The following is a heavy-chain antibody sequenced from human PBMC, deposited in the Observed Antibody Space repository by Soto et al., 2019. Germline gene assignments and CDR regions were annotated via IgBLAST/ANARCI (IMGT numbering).Heavy chain of an antibody. CDR2: IHTGNGNT. CDR3: AISLRLGESFDY. J-gene: IGHJ4*02. D-gene: IGHD3-16*01. Sequence: QVQLVQSGAEVKKPGASVQVSCKPSGYTFTTYAIHWVRQAPGQSLEWMAWIHTGNGNTKYSPRFQGRVTITRDTSASTAYMEPSSLRSEDTAVYYCAISLRLGESFDYWGQGTLVTVSS. V-gene: IGHV1-3*04. CDR1: GYTFTTYA.